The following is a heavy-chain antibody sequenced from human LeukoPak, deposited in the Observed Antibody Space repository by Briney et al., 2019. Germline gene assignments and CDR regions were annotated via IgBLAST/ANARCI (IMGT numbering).Heavy chain of an antibody. CDR1: GGSISSSSYY. Sequence: SETLSLTCTVSGGSISSSSYYWGWIRQPPGKGLEWIGSIYYSGSTYYNPSLKSRVTISVDTSKNQFFLKLSSVTAADTAVYYCARQPETPSSWYSYYYYMDVWGKGTTVTVSS. V-gene: IGHV4-39*01. CDR2: IYYSGST. J-gene: IGHJ6*03. D-gene: IGHD6-13*01. CDR3: ARQPETPSSWYSYYYYMDV.